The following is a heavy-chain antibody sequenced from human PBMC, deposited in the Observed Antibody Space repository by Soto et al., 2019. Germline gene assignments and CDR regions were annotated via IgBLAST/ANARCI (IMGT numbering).Heavy chain of an antibody. CDR1: GGSFSGYY. CDR2: INHSGST. CDR3: ARRARAYYYYYYGMDV. V-gene: IGHV4-34*01. J-gene: IGHJ6*02. Sequence: SETLSLTCAVYGGSFSGYYWSWIRQPPGKGLEWIGEINHSGSTNYNPSLKSRVTISVDTSKNQFSLKLSSVTAADTAVYYCARRARAYYYYYYGMDVWGQGNTVTVSS.